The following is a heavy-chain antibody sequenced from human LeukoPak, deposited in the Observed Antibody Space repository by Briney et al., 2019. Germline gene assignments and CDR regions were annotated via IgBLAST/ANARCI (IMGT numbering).Heavy chain of an antibody. CDR1: GFIFSTYA. J-gene: IGHJ4*02. CDR2: ISDSGGHT. D-gene: IGHD2-15*01. V-gene: IGHV3-23*01. CDR3: AKGQRSCGGGRCELFDS. Sequence: GGSLRLSCAASGFIFSTYAMSWVRQSPGKGLEWVSVISDSGGHTIYADSVKGRFTISRDNSRNTLYLQLGSLRAEDTAVYYCAKGQRSCGGGRCELFDSWGQGTLVTVSS.